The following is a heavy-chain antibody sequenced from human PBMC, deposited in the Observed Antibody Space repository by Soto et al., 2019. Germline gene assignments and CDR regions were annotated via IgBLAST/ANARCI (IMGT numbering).Heavy chain of an antibody. CDR3: ARDWFGIDY. J-gene: IGHJ4*02. CDR2: INPYNGNT. D-gene: IGHD3-16*01. Sequence: QVQLVQSGAEVKKPGASVKVSCKASGYTFTSYGISWVRQAPGQGLEWMGWINPYNGNTNYAQKLQGRVTMTTDTSTNTAHMELRSLRSDATAVYYCARDWFGIDYWGQGTLVTVSS. V-gene: IGHV1-18*01. CDR1: GYTFTSYG.